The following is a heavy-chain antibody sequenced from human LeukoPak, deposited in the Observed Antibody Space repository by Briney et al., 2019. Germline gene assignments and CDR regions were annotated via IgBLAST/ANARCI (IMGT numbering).Heavy chain of an antibody. D-gene: IGHD6-13*01. CDR3: ARGDSSSAFFDY. V-gene: IGHV4-4*07. CDR1: GGSISSYH. CDR2: IHTSGST. Sequence: PSETLSLTCTVSGGSISSYHCSWIRQPAGKGLDWIGRIHTSGSTNYNPSLKSRVTMSVDTSKNQFSLKLSSVTAADTAVYYCARGDSSSAFFDYWGQGTLVTVSS. J-gene: IGHJ4*02.